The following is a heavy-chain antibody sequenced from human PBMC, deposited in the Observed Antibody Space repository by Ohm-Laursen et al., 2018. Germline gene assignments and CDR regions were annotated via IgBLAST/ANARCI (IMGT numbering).Heavy chain of an antibody. D-gene: IGHD6-19*01. CDR1: GGSISSYY. CDR2: IYYSGTT. Sequence: TLSLTCSVSGGSISSYYWSWIRQPPGKGLEWIGYIYYSGTTSYNPSLRSRVTISMDTSKNQFSLNLTSVTAADTAVYYCARDSAVGGAFDIWGQGTVVIVSS. V-gene: IGHV4-59*01. CDR3: ARDSAVGGAFDI. J-gene: IGHJ3*02.